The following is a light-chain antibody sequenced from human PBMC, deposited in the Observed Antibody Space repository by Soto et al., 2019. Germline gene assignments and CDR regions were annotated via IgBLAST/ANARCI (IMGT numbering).Light chain of an antibody. J-gene: IGLJ2*01. Sequence: QPALTQPPSVSGAPGQRITISCTGSHSNIGAGYDVHWYRHLPGKAPKLVIYANNNRPSGVPDRFSGSKSDTSASLPITGLQAEDDADYYCQSYDSSLSGVFGGGTKLTVL. CDR2: ANN. CDR1: HSNIGAGYD. CDR3: QSYDSSLSGV. V-gene: IGLV1-40*01.